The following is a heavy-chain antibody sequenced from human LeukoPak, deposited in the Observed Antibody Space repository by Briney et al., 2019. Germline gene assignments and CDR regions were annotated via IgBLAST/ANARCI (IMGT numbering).Heavy chain of an antibody. CDR1: GGSISSGDYY. CDR3: VRRRVYSGSGEFDF. V-gene: IGHV4-61*08. Sequence: PSETLSLTCTVSGGSISSGDYYWSWIRQPPGKGLEWIGYIYYSGTTNYNPSLKSRVTISLDTSRNQFSLKLRSVTTADTAVYYCVRRRVYSGSGEFDFWGQGTLVTVSS. J-gene: IGHJ4*02. D-gene: IGHD5-12*01. CDR2: IYYSGTT.